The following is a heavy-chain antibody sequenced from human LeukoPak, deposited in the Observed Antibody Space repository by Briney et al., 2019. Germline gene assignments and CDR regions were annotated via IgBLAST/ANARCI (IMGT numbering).Heavy chain of an antibody. V-gene: IGHV3-30*18. CDR2: ISYDGRNQ. J-gene: IGHJ6*02. CDR1: GFNFNTYG. Sequence: GGSLRLSCAASGFNFNTYGMHWVRQAPGKGLEWVAAISYDGRNQYYAESVQGRFTISRDNSKNTVHLQMNSQRPEDTAVYYCAKDYPVGATWPDGMDVWGQGTTVTVSS. D-gene: IGHD1-26*01. CDR3: AKDYPVGATWPDGMDV.